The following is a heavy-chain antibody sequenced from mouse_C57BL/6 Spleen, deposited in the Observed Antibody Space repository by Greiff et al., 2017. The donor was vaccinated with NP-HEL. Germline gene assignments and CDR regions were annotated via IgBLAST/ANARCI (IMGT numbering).Heavy chain of an antibody. CDR2: INPNNGGT. V-gene: IGHV1-26*01. Sequence: VQLQQSGPELVKPGASVKISCKASGYTFTDYYMNWVRQSHGKSLEWIGDINPNNGGTSSIHTFKGQATLTVDKSYSTAYMQLRSLTSEDSAVYYCAREEGDYYGSKALDYWGQGTTLTVSS. CDR3: AREEGDYYGSKALDY. D-gene: IGHD1-1*01. J-gene: IGHJ2*01. CDR1: GYTFTDYY.